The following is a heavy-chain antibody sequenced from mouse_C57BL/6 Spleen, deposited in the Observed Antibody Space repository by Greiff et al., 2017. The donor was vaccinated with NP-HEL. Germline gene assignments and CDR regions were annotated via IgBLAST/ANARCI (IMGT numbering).Heavy chain of an antibody. CDR1: GYTFTSYW. CDR2: IDPSDSYT. CDR3: ARPRQLRLTLAMDY. V-gene: IGHV1-69*01. J-gene: IGHJ4*01. Sequence: VQLQQPGAELVMPGASVKLSCKASGYTFTSYWMHWVKQRPGQGLEWIGEIDPSDSYTNYNQKFKGKSTLTVDKSSSTAYMQLSSLTSEDSAVYYCARPRQLRLTLAMDYWGQGTSVTVSS. D-gene: IGHD3-2*02.